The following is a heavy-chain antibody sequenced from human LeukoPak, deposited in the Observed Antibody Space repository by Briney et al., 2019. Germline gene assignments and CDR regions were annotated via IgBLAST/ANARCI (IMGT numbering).Heavy chain of an antibody. D-gene: IGHD6-13*01. J-gene: IGHJ5*02. CDR3: ARRRRGSSWWFDP. CDR1: GYTFTGYY. Sequence: ASAKVSCKASGYTFTGYYMHWVRQAPGQGLEWMGWINPNSGGTNYAQKFQGRVTMTRDTSISTAYMELSRLRSDDTAVYYCARRRRGSSWWFDPWGQGTLVTVSS. V-gene: IGHV1-2*02. CDR2: INPNSGGT.